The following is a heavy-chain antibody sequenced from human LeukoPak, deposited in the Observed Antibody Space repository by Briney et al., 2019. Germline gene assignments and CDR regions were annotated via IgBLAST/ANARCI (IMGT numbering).Heavy chain of an antibody. CDR2: ISAYNGNT. CDR3: ARDSGTIVRGEGDY. D-gene: IGHD3-10*01. Sequence: GASVKVSCKASGYTFTSYGIIWVRQAPGQGLEWMGWISAYNGNTNYAQKLQGRVTMTTDTSTSTAYMELRSLRSDDTAVYYCARDSGTIVRGEGDYWGQGTLVTVSS. V-gene: IGHV1-18*01. CDR1: GYTFTSYG. J-gene: IGHJ4*02.